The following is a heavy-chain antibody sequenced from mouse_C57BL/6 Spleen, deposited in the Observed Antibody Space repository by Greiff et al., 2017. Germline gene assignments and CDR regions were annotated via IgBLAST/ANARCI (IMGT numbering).Heavy chain of an antibody. D-gene: IGHD1-1*01. J-gene: IGHJ1*03. Sequence: VQGVESGAELARPGASVKMSCKASGYTFTSYTMHWVKQRPGQGLEWIGYINPSSGYTKYNQKFKDKATLTADKSSSTAYMQLSSLTSEDSAVYYCARGYGSSHWYFDVWGTGTTVTVSS. CDR2: INPSSGYT. CDR1: GYTFTSYT. V-gene: IGHV1-4*01. CDR3: ARGYGSSHWYFDV.